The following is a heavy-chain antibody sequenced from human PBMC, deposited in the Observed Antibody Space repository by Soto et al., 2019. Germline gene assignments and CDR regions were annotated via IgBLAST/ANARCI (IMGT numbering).Heavy chain of an antibody. D-gene: IGHD6-6*01. CDR2: IYYSGST. CDR1: GGSVSSGSYY. V-gene: IGHV4-61*01. Sequence: QVQLQESGPGLVKPSETLSLTCTVSGGSVSSGSYYWSWIRQPPGKGLEWIGYIYYSGSTNYNPSLKSRVPISVDTSKNQFSLKLSSVTAADTAVYYCASYYSSSSGAWFDPWGQGTLVTVSS. J-gene: IGHJ5*02. CDR3: ASYYSSSSGAWFDP.